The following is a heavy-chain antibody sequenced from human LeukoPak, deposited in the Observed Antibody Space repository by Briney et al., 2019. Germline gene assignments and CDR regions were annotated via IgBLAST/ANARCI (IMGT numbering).Heavy chain of an antibody. V-gene: IGHV3-23*01. D-gene: IGHD3-22*01. CDR3: AKRGCVIRVIRISFHKEANDCQPGPRGARLSVSTACI. J-gene: IGHJ6*03. Sequence: RGSLRLSCADPGVTLNNYGMTWGLQAPGEGLEGVAGISDSGGSRKCENSVKRLLTGSIDNPKNTLYQQVLSLKAEDTAVYYCAKRGCVIRVIRISFHKEANDCQPGPRGARLSVSTACIRGK. CDR2: ISDSGGSR. CDR1: GVTLNNYG.